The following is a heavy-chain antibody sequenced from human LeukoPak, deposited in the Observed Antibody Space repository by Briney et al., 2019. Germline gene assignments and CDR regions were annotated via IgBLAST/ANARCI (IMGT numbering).Heavy chain of an antibody. D-gene: IGHD3-16*02. V-gene: IGHV4-39*07. J-gene: IGHJ5*02. CDR1: GGSISSSNYY. Sequence: KPSETLSLTCTVSGGSISSSNYYWGWIRQPPGKGLEWIGNIYYSGSTYYNPSLESRVTMSLDTSKNQFSLKLSSVTAADTAVYYCARDENGYVWGSFRAWGQGTLVTVSS. CDR3: ARDENGYVWGSFRA. CDR2: IYYSGST.